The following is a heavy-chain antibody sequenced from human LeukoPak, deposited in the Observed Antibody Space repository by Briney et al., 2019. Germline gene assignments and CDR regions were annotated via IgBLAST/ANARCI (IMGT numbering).Heavy chain of an antibody. V-gene: IGHV4-4*07. D-gene: IGHD3-3*01. CDR1: GGSISSYY. J-gene: IGHJ6*03. CDR2: IYTSEST. Sequence: SETLPLTCTVSGGSISSYYWSWIRQPAGKGLEWIGRIYTSESTNYNPSLKSRVTMSVDTSKNQFSLKLSSVTAADTAVYYCARNHPHDFYYMDVWGKGTTVTVSS. CDR3: ARNHPHDFYYMDV.